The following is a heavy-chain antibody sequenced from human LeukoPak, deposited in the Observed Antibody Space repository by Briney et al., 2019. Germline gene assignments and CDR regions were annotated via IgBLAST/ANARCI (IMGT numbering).Heavy chain of an antibody. CDR2: ISSSGSTI. D-gene: IGHD3-10*01. J-gene: IGHJ6*04. V-gene: IGHV3-48*03. CDR1: GFTFSSYE. Sequence: GGSLRLSCAASGFTFSSYEMNWVRQAPGKGLEWVSYISSSGSTIYYADSVKGRFTISRDNAKNSLYLQTNSLRAEDTAVYYCARDRNYGSGSYSLYYYYGMDVWGKGTTVTVSS. CDR3: ARDRNYGSGSYSLYYYYGMDV.